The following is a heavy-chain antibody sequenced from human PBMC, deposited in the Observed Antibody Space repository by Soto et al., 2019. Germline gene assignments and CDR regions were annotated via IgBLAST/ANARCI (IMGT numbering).Heavy chain of an antibody. V-gene: IGHV4-61*01. CDR2: IYYSGST. CDR3: ARVTFGVVIYYFGMDV. Sequence: PSETLSLTCTVSGGSVSSGSYYWSWIRQPPGKGLEWIGYIYYSGSTNYNPSLKSRVTISVDTSKNQFSLKLSSVTAADTAVYYCARVTFGVVIYYFGMDVWGQGTTVTVS. CDR1: GGSVSSGSYY. J-gene: IGHJ6*02. D-gene: IGHD3-3*01.